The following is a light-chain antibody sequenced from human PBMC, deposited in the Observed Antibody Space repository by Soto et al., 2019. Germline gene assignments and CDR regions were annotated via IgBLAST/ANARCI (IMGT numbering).Light chain of an antibody. J-gene: IGKJ5*01. CDR2: GAS. CDR1: QGISTW. Sequence: EIQMTQSPSSVSASVGDRVTITCRASQGISTWLAWYQQKAGKAPNLLNYGASNLHSGVPSRFSGSGSGTNFTLTSSSLQPEDFATYYCQQANSFPITFGQGTRLEIK. V-gene: IGKV1-12*01. CDR3: QQANSFPIT.